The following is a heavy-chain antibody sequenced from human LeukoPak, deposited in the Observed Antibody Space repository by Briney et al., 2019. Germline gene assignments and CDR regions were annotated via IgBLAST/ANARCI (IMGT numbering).Heavy chain of an antibody. Sequence: GGSLRLSCAASGFIFSDYAMHWVRQAPGKGLEWVAIISYDGSNKYYADSVKGRFTISRDNSKNTLYVQMNSLRIEDTAVYYCAGSSGWYAPDDYWGQGTLVTVSS. V-gene: IGHV3-30*04. D-gene: IGHD6-19*01. CDR2: ISYDGSNK. CDR3: AGSSGWYAPDDY. J-gene: IGHJ4*02. CDR1: GFIFSDYA.